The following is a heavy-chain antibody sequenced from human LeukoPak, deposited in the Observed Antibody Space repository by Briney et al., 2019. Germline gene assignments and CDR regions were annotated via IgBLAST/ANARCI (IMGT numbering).Heavy chain of an antibody. CDR3: ARAPSEIGGYYPQYFRH. CDR2: IKSDGST. J-gene: IGHJ1*01. CDR1: GFTFSSYW. Sequence: GGSLRLSCAASGFTFSSYWMHWVRQAPGKGLVWVSRIKSDGSTNYADSVKGRFTISRDNAKNTLSLQMNSLRAEDTGVYYCARAPSEIGGYYPQYFRHWGQGAMVTVSS. V-gene: IGHV3-74*01. D-gene: IGHD3-22*01.